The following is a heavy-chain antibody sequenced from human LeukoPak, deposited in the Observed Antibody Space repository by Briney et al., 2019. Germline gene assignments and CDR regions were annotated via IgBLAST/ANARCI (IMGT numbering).Heavy chain of an antibody. CDR3: ARDTDYDLWSGSNDY. Sequence: ASVKVSCKASGYTFTSYGISWVRQAPGQGLEWMGWISAYNGNTNYAQKLQGRVTMTTDTSTSTAYMELRSLRSDDTAVYYCARDTDYDLWSGSNDYWGQGTLVTVSS. D-gene: IGHD3-3*01. J-gene: IGHJ4*02. CDR1: GYTFTSYG. CDR2: ISAYNGNT. V-gene: IGHV1-18*01.